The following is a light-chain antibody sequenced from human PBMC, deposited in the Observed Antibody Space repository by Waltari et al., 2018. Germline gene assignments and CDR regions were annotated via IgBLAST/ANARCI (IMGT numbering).Light chain of an antibody. CDR1: QSVSNK. CDR2: DAS. V-gene: IGKV3-15*01. J-gene: IGKJ2*01. CDR3: QQYDHWPQYT. Sequence: ELVMTQSPVTLSVSPGERATLSCRASQSVSNKLAWYQQKPGQAPRLLIYDASTRAAGIPVRFAGSGSGTEFTLSISSVESEDFALYYCQQYDHWPQYTFGQGTKLQIK.